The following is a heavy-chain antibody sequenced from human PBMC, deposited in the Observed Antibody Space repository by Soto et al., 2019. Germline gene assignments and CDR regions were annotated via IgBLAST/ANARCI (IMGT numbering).Heavy chain of an antibody. D-gene: IGHD4-17*01. CDR3: ARGYGDYPPYYYGMDV. Sequence: GESLKISCKGSGYSFTSYWISWVRQMPGKGLEWMGRIDPSDSYTNYSPSFQGHVTISADKSISTAYLQWSSLKASDTAMYYCARGYGDYPPYYYGMDVWGQGTTVTSP. V-gene: IGHV5-10-1*01. CDR2: IDPSDSYT. CDR1: GYSFTSYW. J-gene: IGHJ6*02.